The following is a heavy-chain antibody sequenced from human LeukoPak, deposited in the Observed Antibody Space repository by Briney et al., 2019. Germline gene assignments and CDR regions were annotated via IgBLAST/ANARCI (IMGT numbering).Heavy chain of an antibody. Sequence: SETLSLTCTVSGGSISTYYWSWIRQPPGKGLEWIGYIYYSGSTNYNPSLRSRVTISADTSKNQFSLKLSSVAAADTAVYYCARQRGYSGYDGAYFDYWGQGTLVTVSS. CDR1: GGSISTYY. D-gene: IGHD5-12*01. V-gene: IGHV4-59*01. CDR2: IYYSGST. CDR3: ARQRGYSGYDGAYFDY. J-gene: IGHJ4*02.